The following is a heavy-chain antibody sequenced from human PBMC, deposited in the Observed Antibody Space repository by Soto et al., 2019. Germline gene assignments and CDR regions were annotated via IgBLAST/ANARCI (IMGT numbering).Heavy chain of an antibody. Sequence: GESLKISCPGSGYNCANYRIGWLRQMPVKGLEWMGVIYPGESDTRYGPSFQGHVTISADRSINTAYLDWRSLQASDTAIYYFARAYSNGWYQHFDFWAQGTFVTVSS. J-gene: IGHJ4*02. CDR3: ARAYSNGWYQHFDF. V-gene: IGHV5-51*01. CDR2: IYPGESDT. D-gene: IGHD6-19*01. CDR1: GYNCANYR.